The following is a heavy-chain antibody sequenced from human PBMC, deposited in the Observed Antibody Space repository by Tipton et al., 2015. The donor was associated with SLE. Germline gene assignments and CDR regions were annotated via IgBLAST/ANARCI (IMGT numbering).Heavy chain of an antibody. J-gene: IGHJ4*02. Sequence: TLSLTCTVTGGSISSGNYYWSWIRQHPGKGLEWIGYIYYSGSTFYNPSLKSRITTSVDTSKNQFSLKVRSVTAADTAVYYCARVGSGVDYWCQGTLVTVS. D-gene: IGHD3-10*01. CDR1: GGSISSGNYY. CDR2: IYYSGST. V-gene: IGHV4-31*03. CDR3: ARVGSGVDY.